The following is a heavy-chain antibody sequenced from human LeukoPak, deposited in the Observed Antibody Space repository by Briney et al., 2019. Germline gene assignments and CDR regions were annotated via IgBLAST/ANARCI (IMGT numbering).Heavy chain of an antibody. Sequence: GGSLRLSCAASGFTFSSCEMNWVRQAPGKGLEWVSYISSSGSPIYYADSVKGRFTSSRDNSKNTLYLQMNSLRAEDTAVYYCAKGGWLEYWGQVTLVTVSS. J-gene: IGHJ4*02. V-gene: IGHV3-48*03. D-gene: IGHD6-19*01. CDR3: AKGGWLEY. CDR1: GFTFSSCE. CDR2: ISSSGSPI.